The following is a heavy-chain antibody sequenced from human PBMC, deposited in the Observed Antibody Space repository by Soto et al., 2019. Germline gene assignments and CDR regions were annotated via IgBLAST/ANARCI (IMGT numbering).Heavy chain of an antibody. CDR3: ARAVWYDSVWFDP. Sequence: SETLSLTCAVSGYSISSGYYWGWTRQPPGKGLEWIGSIYHSGSTYYNPSLKSRVTISVDTSKNQFSLKLSSVTAADTAVYYCARAVWYDSVWFDPWGQGTLVTVSS. J-gene: IGHJ5*02. CDR2: IYHSGST. CDR1: GYSISSGYY. D-gene: IGHD6-19*01. V-gene: IGHV4-38-2*01.